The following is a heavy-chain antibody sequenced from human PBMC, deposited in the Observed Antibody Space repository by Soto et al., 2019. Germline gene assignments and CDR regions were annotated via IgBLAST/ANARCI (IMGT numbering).Heavy chain of an antibody. J-gene: IGHJ3*02. CDR3: AREYGIGGAAFDI. Sequence: QVPLVESGGGVVQPGRSLRLSCAASGFTFSSYAMHWVRQAPGKGLEWVAVISYDGSNKYYADSVKGRFTISRDNSKNTLYLQMNSLRAEDTAVYYCAREYGIGGAAFDIWGQGTMVTVSS. D-gene: IGHD2-15*01. CDR2: ISYDGSNK. V-gene: IGHV3-30-3*01. CDR1: GFTFSSYA.